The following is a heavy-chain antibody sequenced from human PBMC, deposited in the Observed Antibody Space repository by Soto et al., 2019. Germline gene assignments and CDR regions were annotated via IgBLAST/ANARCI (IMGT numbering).Heavy chain of an antibody. Sequence: GGSLRLSCAASGFTFSSYGMHWVRQAPGKGLEWVAVIWYDGSNKYYADSVKGRFTISRDNSKNTLYLQMNSLRAEDTAVYYCASLAVAEPHIDYWGQGTLVTVSS. J-gene: IGHJ4*02. CDR1: GFTFSSYG. D-gene: IGHD6-19*01. V-gene: IGHV3-33*01. CDR3: ASLAVAEPHIDY. CDR2: IWYDGSNK.